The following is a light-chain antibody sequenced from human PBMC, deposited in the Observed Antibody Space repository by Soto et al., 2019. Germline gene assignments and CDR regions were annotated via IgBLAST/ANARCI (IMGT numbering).Light chain of an antibody. CDR3: TSYTSTSPHVV. J-gene: IGLJ2*01. Sequence: QSALTQPASVSGSPGQSFTISCTGTSSDVGGYNYVSWYQHHPGKAPKLMIYDVSDRPSGVSNRFSGSKSGNTASLTISGLQAEDEADYYCTSYTSTSPHVVFGGGTKLTVL. CDR1: SSDVGGYNY. V-gene: IGLV2-14*03. CDR2: DVS.